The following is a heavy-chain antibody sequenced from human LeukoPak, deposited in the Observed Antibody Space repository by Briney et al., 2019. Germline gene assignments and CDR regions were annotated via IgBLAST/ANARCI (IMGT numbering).Heavy chain of an antibody. CDR1: GYTFTSYA. Sequence: ASVKVSGKTSGYTFTSYAISGVRQAPGQGLEWMGWINTNTGNPTYAQGFAGRYVFSLDTSVGTAYLQISGLKDDDTAVYYCGRDPKLGIRGYTYGYIDSWGQGTLVIVSS. J-gene: IGHJ4*02. D-gene: IGHD5-18*01. CDR2: INTNTGNP. CDR3: GRDPKLGIRGYTYGYIDS. V-gene: IGHV7-4-1*02.